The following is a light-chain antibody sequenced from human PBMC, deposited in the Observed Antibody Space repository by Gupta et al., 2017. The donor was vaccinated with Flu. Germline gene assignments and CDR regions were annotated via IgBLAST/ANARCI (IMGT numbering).Light chain of an antibody. V-gene: IGLV2-14*03. J-gene: IGLJ2*01. CDR3: TSYNSSSTL. CDR1: NSDVGAYYD. CDR2: EVN. Sequence: QSALTQPASVSGSPGQSITLPCTGSNSDVGAYYDVSWYQQHPGNAPKLIFFEVNNRPAAVSTFFSGSESATTALPIIARLEAEDDDYYYATSYNSSSTLFGGGTKLNVL.